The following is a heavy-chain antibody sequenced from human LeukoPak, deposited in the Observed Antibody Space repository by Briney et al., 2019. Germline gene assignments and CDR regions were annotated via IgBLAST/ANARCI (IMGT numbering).Heavy chain of an antibody. CDR3: ARGPVDYYYYYGMDV. CDR2: IIPIFGTA. CDR1: GGTFSSYA. V-gene: IGHV1-69*13. J-gene: IGHJ6*02. Sequence: SVTVSCAASGGTFSSYAISWVGQAPGQGLEWMGGIIPIFGTANYAQKFQGRVTITADESTSTAYMELSSLRSEDTAVYYCARGPVDYYYYYGMDVWGQGTTVTVSS.